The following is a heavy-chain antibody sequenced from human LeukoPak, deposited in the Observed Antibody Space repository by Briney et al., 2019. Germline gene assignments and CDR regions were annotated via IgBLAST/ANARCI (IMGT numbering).Heavy chain of an antibody. V-gene: IGHV3-23*01. Sequence: GGSLRLSCAASGFTFSSYAMSWVRLAPGGGLEWVSSISSSGGTTYFAESMEGRFTISRDSSRNTLFLQMNSLRAEDTAIYYCARLVGATTSACDVWGQGTMVTVSS. CDR3: ARLVGATTSACDV. D-gene: IGHD1-26*01. CDR2: ISSSGGTT. J-gene: IGHJ3*01. CDR1: GFTFSSYA.